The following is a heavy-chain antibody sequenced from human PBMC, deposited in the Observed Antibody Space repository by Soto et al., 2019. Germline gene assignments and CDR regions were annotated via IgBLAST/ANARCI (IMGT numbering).Heavy chain of an antibody. D-gene: IGHD5-18*01. V-gene: IGHV1-8*02. CDR1: GYTFTNND. CDR2: MNPGSGDT. CDR3: ARMESFGSLNWFDP. J-gene: IGHJ5*02. Sequence: ASVKVSCKASGYTFTNNDVSWVRQATGQGLEWVGWMNPGSGDTGYAQKFQGRVTMTRDISIATAYMELNSLTSEDTAIYYCARMESFGSLNWFDPWGQGTLVTVSS.